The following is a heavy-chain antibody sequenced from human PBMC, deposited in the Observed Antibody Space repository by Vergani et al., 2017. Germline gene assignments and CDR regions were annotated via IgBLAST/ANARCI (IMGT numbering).Heavy chain of an antibody. CDR2: ISYDGSNK. Sequence: QVQLVESGGGVVQPGRSLRLSCAASGFTFSSYAMHWVRQAPGKGLEWVAVISYDGSNKYCADSVKGRFTISRDNSKNTLYLQMNSLRVEGTAVYYCARARAVAGPLFDCGGEVKLVTV. CDR3: ARARAVAGPLFDC. CDR1: GFTFSSYA. D-gene: IGHD6-19*01. J-gene: IGHJ4*02. V-gene: IGHV3-30-3*01.